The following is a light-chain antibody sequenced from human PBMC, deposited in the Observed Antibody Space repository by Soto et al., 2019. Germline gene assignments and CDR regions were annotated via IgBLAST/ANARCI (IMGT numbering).Light chain of an antibody. CDR1: RSNIGAYD. CDR3: QSFDNHLSGSV. V-gene: IGLV1-40*01. CDR2: GNN. Sequence: QSVLTQPPSLSGAPGQTVTISCTVTRSNIGAYDVHWYQQIPGTAPKLLIYGNNNRPSGVPDRFSGSKSGNSASLAITGLQADDEADYYCQSFDNHLSGSVFGGGTKVTVL. J-gene: IGLJ3*02.